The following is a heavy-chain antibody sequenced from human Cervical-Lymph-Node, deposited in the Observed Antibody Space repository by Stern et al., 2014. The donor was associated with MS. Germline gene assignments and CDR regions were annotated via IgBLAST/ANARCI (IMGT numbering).Heavy chain of an antibody. V-gene: IGHV7-4-1*02. CDR1: GYIFRSHV. CDR2: INTNTGNT. Sequence: QVQLVQSGSELKKPGASVKVSCKASGYIFRSHVMNWVRQAPGEGLEWMGWINTNTGNTMYAQGFTGRFVFSLDTSVNTTYLQISSLKAEDTAVYYCARVLGHYDSSDYWGQGPLVTVSS. CDR3: ARVLGHYDSSDY. D-gene: IGHD3-22*01. J-gene: IGHJ4*02.